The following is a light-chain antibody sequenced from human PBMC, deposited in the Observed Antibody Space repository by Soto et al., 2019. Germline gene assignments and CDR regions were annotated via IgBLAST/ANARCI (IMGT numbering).Light chain of an antibody. CDR1: SSDVGGYNF. Sequence: QSALTQPASVSGSTGRSITISCTGASSDVGGYNFVSWYQQHPGKAPRLIIYEVSSRPSGVSYRFSGSKSGNTASLTISGLQAEDEANYYCSSYTLRNTLVLFGGGTKVTV. V-gene: IGLV2-14*01. J-gene: IGLJ3*02. CDR2: EVS. CDR3: SSYTLRNTLVL.